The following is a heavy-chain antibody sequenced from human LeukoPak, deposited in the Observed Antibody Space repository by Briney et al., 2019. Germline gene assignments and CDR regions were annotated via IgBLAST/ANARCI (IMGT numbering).Heavy chain of an antibody. J-gene: IGHJ4*02. D-gene: IGHD3-3*01. CDR3: ARDGGPGGLWSGYSKGFDY. Sequence: ASVKVSCKASGGTFSSYAISWVRQAPGQGLEWMGRIIPILGIANYAQKFQGRVTITADKSTSTAYMELSSLRSEDTAVYYCARDGGPGGLWSGYSKGFDYWGQGTLVTVSS. CDR1: GGTFSSYA. CDR2: IIPILGIA. V-gene: IGHV1-69*04.